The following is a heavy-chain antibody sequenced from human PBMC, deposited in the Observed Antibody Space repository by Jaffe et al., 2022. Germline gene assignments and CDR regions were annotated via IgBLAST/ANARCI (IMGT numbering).Heavy chain of an antibody. CDR3: ARSRAYCSGGSCPRE. CDR1: GGSISSSSYY. D-gene: IGHD2-15*01. CDR2: VFYSGST. J-gene: IGHJ4*02. Sequence: QRQLQESGPGLVKPSETLSLTCTVSGGSISSSSYYWGWIRQPPGKGLEWIGSVFYSGSTYYNPSLKSRVTISVDTSKNQFSLKLSSVTAADTAVYYCARSRAYCSGGSCPREWGQGTLVTVSS. V-gene: IGHV4-39*01.